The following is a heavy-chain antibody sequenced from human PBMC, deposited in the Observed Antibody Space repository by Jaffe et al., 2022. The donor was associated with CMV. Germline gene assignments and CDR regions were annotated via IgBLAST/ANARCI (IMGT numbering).Heavy chain of an antibody. CDR3: ARDDGTSWGTYQYHAMDV. CDR2: INPSGGST. Sequence: QVQLVQSGAEVKKPGASVKVSCKASGYPFTSYYMNWVRQAPGQGLEWVGVINPSGGSTQYAQKFQGRLIATRDTSTSTVYMELSSLQSEDTAVYYCARDDGTSWGTYQYHAMDVWGQGTTVTVSS. CDR1: GYPFTSYY. V-gene: IGHV1-46*01. J-gene: IGHJ6*02. D-gene: IGHD6-13*01.